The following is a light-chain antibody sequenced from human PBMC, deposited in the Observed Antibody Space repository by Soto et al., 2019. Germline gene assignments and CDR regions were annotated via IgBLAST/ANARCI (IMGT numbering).Light chain of an antibody. J-gene: IGKJ5*01. CDR1: QSISSW. CDR3: QQSYSSPV. Sequence: DIVMTQSPYSLAVSLGERATINCKSSQSISSWLAWYQQKPGKAPKLLIYDASSLQSGVPSRFSGSGYGTDFTLTITSLQPEDFATYYCQQSYSSPVFGQGTRLEIK. V-gene: IGKV1-39*01. CDR2: DAS.